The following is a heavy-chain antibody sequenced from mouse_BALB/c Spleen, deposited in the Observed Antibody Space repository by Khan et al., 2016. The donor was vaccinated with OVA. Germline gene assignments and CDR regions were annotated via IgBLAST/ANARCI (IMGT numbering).Heavy chain of an antibody. D-gene: IGHD2-2*01. J-gene: IGHJ3*01. V-gene: IGHV1-9*01. CDR1: GYTFSSYW. Sequence: QVQLQQSGADLMKPGASVKISCKAIGYTFSSYWIEWVKQRPGHGLEWIGDILPGSLSINYNEKFKDKATFTANTSSNTAYMQLSSLTSEDSAVYHWARGGYGGFAYWGQGTLVTVSA. CDR3: ARGGYGGFAY. CDR2: ILPGSLSI.